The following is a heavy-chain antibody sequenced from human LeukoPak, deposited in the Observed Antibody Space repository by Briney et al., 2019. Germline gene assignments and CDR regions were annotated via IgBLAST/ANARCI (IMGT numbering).Heavy chain of an antibody. V-gene: IGHV4-34*01. Sequence: PSGTLSLTCAVYGGSFSGYYWSWIRQPPGKGLEWIGEINHSGSTNYNPSLKSRVTISVDTSKNQFSLKLSSVTAADTAVYYCARVWSGYYRKLNWFDPWGQGTLVTVSS. J-gene: IGHJ5*02. CDR2: INHSGST. CDR3: ARVWSGYYRKLNWFDP. CDR1: GGSFSGYY. D-gene: IGHD3-3*01.